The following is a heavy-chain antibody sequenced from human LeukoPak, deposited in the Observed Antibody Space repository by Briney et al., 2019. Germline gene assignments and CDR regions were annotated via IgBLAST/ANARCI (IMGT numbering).Heavy chain of an antibody. CDR1: GFRLTTYG. V-gene: IGHV3-30*02. D-gene: IGHD1-7*01. Sequence: GGSLRLSCEVSGFRLTTYGTHWVRQAPGKGLEWVAYIPFDGSDEYYVDSVKGRFSISRDNSKDTLFLQMNSLRPEDTAVYYCAKDERNWNYNLASQTYDWGQGTLVTVSS. J-gene: IGHJ4*02. CDR2: IPFDGSDE. CDR3: AKDERNWNYNLASQTYD.